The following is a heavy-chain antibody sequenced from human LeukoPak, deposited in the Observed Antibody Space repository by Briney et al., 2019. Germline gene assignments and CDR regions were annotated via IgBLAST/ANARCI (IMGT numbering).Heavy chain of an antibody. D-gene: IGHD2-15*01. CDR2: IYYSGST. V-gene: IGHV4-39*07. CDR1: GGSISSSSYY. J-gene: IGHJ4*02. Sequence: SETLSLTCTVSGGSISSSSYYWGWIRQPPGKGLEWIGSIYYSGSTYYNPSLKSRVTISVDTSKNQFSLKLSSVTAADTAVYYCARGSRDEYYFDYWGQGTLVTVSS. CDR3: ARGSRDEYYFDY.